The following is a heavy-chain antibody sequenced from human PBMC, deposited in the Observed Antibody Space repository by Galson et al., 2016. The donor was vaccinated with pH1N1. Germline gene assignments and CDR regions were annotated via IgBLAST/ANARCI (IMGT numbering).Heavy chain of an antibody. J-gene: IGHJ6*02. V-gene: IGHV3-30-3*01. CDR3: AREDWSYADTYYNGMDV. CDR2: ISYNGNDQ. CDR1: GFSFDTYA. D-gene: IGHD3-16*01. Sequence: SLRLSCAASGFSFDTYAMHWVRQAPGKGLEWVAFISYNGNDQSYAESLKGRFTISRDNSKNTLYLQVNSLRTEDTAVFYCAREDWSYADTYYNGMDVWGQGTTVTVS.